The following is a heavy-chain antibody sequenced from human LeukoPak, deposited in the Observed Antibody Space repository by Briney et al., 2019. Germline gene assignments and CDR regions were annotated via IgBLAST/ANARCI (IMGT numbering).Heavy chain of an antibody. Sequence: SETRSLTCAVYGGSFSGYYWGWIRQPPGKGLEWIGEINHSGSTNYNPSLKSRVTISVDTSKNQFSLSLSSVTAADTAVYYCARAASRPPGRSFDPWGQGTLVTVSS. CDR3: ARAASRPPGRSFDP. J-gene: IGHJ5*02. CDR1: GGSFSGYY. D-gene: IGHD2-15*01. CDR2: INHSGST. V-gene: IGHV4-34*01.